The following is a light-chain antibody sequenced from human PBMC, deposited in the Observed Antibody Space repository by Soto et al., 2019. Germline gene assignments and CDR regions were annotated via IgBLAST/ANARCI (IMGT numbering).Light chain of an antibody. J-gene: IGLJ1*01. V-gene: IGLV2-14*01. CDR3: SSYTRSGTLV. Sequence: QSALIQPASVSGSPGQSITISCSGASSDVGGFKYVSWYLHHPGKVPKLIIYEVYYRPSGISNRFSGSKSGNTASLTISGLQAEDEADYYCSSYTRSGTLVFGTGTKLTVL. CDR1: SSDVGGFKY. CDR2: EVY.